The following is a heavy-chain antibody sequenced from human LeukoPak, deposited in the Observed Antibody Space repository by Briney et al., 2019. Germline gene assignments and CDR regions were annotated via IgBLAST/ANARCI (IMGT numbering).Heavy chain of an antibody. V-gene: IGHV4-34*01. CDR1: GGSFSGYY. D-gene: IGHD3-9*01. CDR2: INHSGST. J-gene: IGHJ6*03. Sequence: SETLSLTCAVYGGSFSGYYWSWIRQPPGKGLEWIGEINHSGSTNYNPSLKSRVTISVDTSKNQFSLKLSSVTAADTAVYYCARKKAPNYDILTGYSHYYYYYYYMDVWGKGTTVTVSS. CDR3: ARKKAPNYDILTGYSHYYYYYYYMDV.